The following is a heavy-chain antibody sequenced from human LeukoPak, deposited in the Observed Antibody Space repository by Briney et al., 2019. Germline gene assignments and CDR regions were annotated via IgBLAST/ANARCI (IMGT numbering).Heavy chain of an antibody. CDR3: AKDGESYDFWSGYYFDY. CDR2: TYSVGST. D-gene: IGHD3-3*01. Sequence: PGGSLRLSCAASGFTVSSNYMSWVRQAPGKGLEWVSVTYSVGSTYYADSVKGRFTISRDNSKNTLYLQMNSLRAEDTAVYYCAKDGESYDFWSGYYFDYWGQGTLVTVSS. V-gene: IGHV3-53*01. CDR1: GFTVSSNY. J-gene: IGHJ4*02.